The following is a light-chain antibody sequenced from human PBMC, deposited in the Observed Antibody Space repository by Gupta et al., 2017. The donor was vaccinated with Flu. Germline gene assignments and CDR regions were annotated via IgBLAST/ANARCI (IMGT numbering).Light chain of an antibody. V-gene: IGKV2-28*01. CDR2: LGS. CDR3: MQALRTPFT. CDR1: QSLLHSNGYNY. Sequence: HYPLSLPVTPGEPASISCRSSQSLLHSNGYNYLDWYLQKPGQSPQLLIYLGSNRASGGPDRFRGSGSGTDFTLKISRGEAEDVGVDYCMQALRTPFTFGPGTKVDIK. J-gene: IGKJ3*01.